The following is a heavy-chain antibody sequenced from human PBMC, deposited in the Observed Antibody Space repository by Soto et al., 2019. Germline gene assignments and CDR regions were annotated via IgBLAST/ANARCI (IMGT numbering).Heavy chain of an antibody. CDR2: ISYDEIDK. CDR3: AGRSGSSDY. Sequence: GGSLRLSCAASGFTFSNYTMHWVRQAPGKGLEWVALISYDEIDKYFADAVKGRFTISRDNSKNTLYLQMDSLRAEGTAVYYCAGRSGSSDYWGRGTLVTVSS. D-gene: IGHD3-10*01. J-gene: IGHJ4*02. CDR1: GFTFSNYT. V-gene: IGHV3-30*04.